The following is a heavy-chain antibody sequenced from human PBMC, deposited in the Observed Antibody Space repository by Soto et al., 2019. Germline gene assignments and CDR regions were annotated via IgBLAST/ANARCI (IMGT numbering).Heavy chain of an antibody. J-gene: IGHJ4*02. CDR2: IYYSGST. CDR3: ARRIDYSYYVPD. V-gene: IGHV4-61*01. CDR1: GASVSSGSYY. Sequence: QVQLQESGPGLVKPSETLSLTCTVSGASVSSGSYYWSWIRQPPGKGLEWIGHIYYSGSTSYNPSLKSRVTMSVDTSKNQFSLKLTSVTAADTAVYFCARRIDYSYYVPDWGQGTLVTVSS. D-gene: IGHD3-10*02.